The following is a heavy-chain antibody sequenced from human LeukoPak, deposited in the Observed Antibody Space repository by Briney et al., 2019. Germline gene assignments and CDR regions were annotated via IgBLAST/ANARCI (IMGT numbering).Heavy chain of an antibody. J-gene: IGHJ6*02. V-gene: IGHV1-69*13. CDR2: IIPIFGTA. D-gene: IGHD4-11*01. CDR1: GYTFTTYP. Sequence: ASVKVSCKASGYTFTTYPINWVRQAPGQGLEWMGGIIPIFGTANYAQKFQGRVTITADESTSTAYMELSSLRSEDTAVYYCARSTAYYYGMDVWGQGTTVTVSS. CDR3: ARSTAYYYGMDV.